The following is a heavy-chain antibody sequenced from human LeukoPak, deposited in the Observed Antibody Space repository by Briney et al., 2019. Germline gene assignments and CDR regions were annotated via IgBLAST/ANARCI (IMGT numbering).Heavy chain of an antibody. J-gene: IGHJ4*02. CDR1: GFTFTNNA. CDR3: SGHGSNSY. Sequence: GGSLRLSCAASGFTFTNNALSWFRQAPGKGLEGVSDIRGGGDTYYTESVKGRFTISRDNSKITLYLQMNSLRAEDTALYYASGHGSNSYWGQGTLVTVSS. CDR2: IRGGGDT. D-gene: IGHD6-13*01. V-gene: IGHV3-23*01.